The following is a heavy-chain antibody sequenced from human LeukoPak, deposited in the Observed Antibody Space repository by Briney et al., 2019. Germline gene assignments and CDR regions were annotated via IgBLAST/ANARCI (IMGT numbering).Heavy chain of an antibody. CDR1: GGSISLYY. CDR2: IFYSGST. Sequence: SETLSLTCTVSGGSISLYYWSWIRQPPGKGLEWIGYIFYSGSTNYNTTLKSRVTISVDTSKNQFSLKLSSVTAADTAVYYCARHRGSFDAFDIWGQGTMVTVSS. V-gene: IGHV4-59*08. J-gene: IGHJ3*02. CDR3: ARHRGSFDAFDI. D-gene: IGHD1-26*01.